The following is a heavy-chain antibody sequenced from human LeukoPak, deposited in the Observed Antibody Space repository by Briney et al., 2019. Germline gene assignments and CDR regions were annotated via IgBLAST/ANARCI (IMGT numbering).Heavy chain of an antibody. V-gene: IGHV3-48*03. D-gene: IGHD2-21*01. J-gene: IGHJ4*02. CDR2: ISSSGSTI. CDR3: AKAPVTTCRGAYCYPFDY. Sequence: GGSLRLSCAASGFTFSSYEMNWVRQAPGKGLEWVSYISSSGSTIYYADSVKGRFTISRDNAENSLYLQMNRLRPEDAAVYYCAKAPVTTCRGAYCYPFDYWGQGTLVTVSS. CDR1: GFTFSSYE.